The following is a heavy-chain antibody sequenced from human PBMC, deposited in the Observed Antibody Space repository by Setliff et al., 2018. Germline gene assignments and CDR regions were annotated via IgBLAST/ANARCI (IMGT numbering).Heavy chain of an antibody. J-gene: IGHJ4*02. Sequence: SETLSLTCGVSGYSISSSYYWGWIRQPPGQGLEWIASIYYRGSTSYNSSLKSRVSISVDTSKNQFSLNLNSVTAADTAVYYCATLTGDRGVDYWGQGRLVTVSS. CDR1: GYSISSSYY. CDR3: ATLTGDRGVDY. D-gene: IGHD7-27*01. CDR2: IYYRGST. V-gene: IGHV4-38-2*01.